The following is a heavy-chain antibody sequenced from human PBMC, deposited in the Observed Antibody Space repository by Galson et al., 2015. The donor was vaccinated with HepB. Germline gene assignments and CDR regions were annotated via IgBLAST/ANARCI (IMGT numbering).Heavy chain of an antibody. D-gene: IGHD2-8*02. Sequence: SLRLSCAASGSTFSGYWMNWVRQAPGKGLEWVANIKQDGSEKNYVDSVKGRFTISRDNANNSLFLQMNSLRAEDTAVYYCARVGGYCTGGVCHNYNWFDPWGQGTLVTVSS. CDR3: ARVGGYCTGGVCHNYNWFDP. V-gene: IGHV3-7*01. CDR2: IKQDGSEK. J-gene: IGHJ5*02. CDR1: GSTFSGYW.